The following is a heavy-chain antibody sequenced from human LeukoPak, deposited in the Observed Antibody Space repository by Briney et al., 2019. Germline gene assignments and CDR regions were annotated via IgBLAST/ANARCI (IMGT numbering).Heavy chain of an antibody. CDR1: GGSISSGGYY. V-gene: IGHV4-31*03. J-gene: IGHJ6*02. D-gene: IGHD6-13*01. CDR3: ARDQVGSSWPSSGMDV. Sequence: PSQTLSLTCTVSGGSISSGGYYWSWIRQHPGKGLEWIGYIYYSGSTYYNPSLKSRVTISVDTSKNQFSLKLSSVTAADTAAYYCARDQVGSSWPSSGMDVWGQGTTVTVSS. CDR2: IYYSGST.